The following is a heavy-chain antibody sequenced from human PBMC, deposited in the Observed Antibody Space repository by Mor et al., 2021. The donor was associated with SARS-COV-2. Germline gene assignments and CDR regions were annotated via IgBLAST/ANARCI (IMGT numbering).Heavy chain of an antibody. CDR3: ARVSYYYDSSGYNFDY. J-gene: IGHJ4*02. V-gene: IGHV3-48*03. Sequence: VKGRFTISRDNANNSLYLQMNSLRAEDTAVYYCARVSYYYDSSGYNFDYWGQGTLVTVSS. D-gene: IGHD3-22*01.